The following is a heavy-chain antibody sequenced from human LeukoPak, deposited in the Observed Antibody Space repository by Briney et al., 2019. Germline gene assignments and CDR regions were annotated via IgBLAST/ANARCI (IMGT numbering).Heavy chain of an antibody. CDR3: VRDLSEWFRGMDV. Sequence: GGSLRLSCAASGFTFHVFWMTWVRQAPGKGLEWVATMKEEGGAKYYVDSVRGRFTISRDNAKDSLYLQMHSLRVEDTAVYYCVRDLSEWFRGMDVWGKGTTVTVSS. D-gene: IGHD3-3*01. J-gene: IGHJ6*03. CDR1: GFTFHVFW. V-gene: IGHV3-7*01. CDR2: MKEEGGAK.